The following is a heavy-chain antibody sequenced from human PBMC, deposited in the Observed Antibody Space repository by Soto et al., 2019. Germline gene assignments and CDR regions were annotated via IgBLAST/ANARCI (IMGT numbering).Heavy chain of an antibody. J-gene: IGHJ4*02. Sequence: SETLSLTCTVSGGFSSSYYWTWIRQPPGEELEWIGFVYYGGITNYNPSLESRVTISVDTSEDQFSLKLNSVTAADTAVYYCARGRSYCGGDCYSDYFDYWGQGTPVTVSS. CDR1: GGFSSSYY. V-gene: IGHV4-59*01. CDR3: ARGRSYCGGDCYSDYFDY. CDR2: VYYGGIT. D-gene: IGHD2-21*02.